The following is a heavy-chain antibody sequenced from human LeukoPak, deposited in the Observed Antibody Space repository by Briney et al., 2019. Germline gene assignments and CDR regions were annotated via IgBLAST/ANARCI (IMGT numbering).Heavy chain of an antibody. J-gene: IGHJ5*02. D-gene: IGHD2/OR15-2a*01. V-gene: IGHV4-34*01. CDR3: ARGHFGWFDP. CDR1: GGSISSYY. CDR2: INHSGST. Sequence: SETLSLTCTVSGGSISSYYWSWIRQPPGKGLEWIGEINHSGSTNYNPSLKSRVTISVDTSKNQFSLKLSSLTAADTAVYYCARGHFGWFDPWGQGTLVTVSS.